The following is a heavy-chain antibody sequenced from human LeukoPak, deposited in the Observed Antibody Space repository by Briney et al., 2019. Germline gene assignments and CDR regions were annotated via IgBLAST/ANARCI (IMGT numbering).Heavy chain of an antibody. CDR2: FDPEDGET. J-gene: IGHJ4*02. V-gene: IGHV1-24*01. CDR1: GYTVTELS. Sequence: ASVKLSCKVSGYTVTELSMHWVRQAPGKGLGWMGGFDPEDGETIYAQKFQGRVTMTEDTSTDTAYMELSSLRSEDTAVYYCATDLYGSGSYYNDYWVQRTEVSVSS. D-gene: IGHD3-10*01. CDR3: ATDLYGSGSYYNDY.